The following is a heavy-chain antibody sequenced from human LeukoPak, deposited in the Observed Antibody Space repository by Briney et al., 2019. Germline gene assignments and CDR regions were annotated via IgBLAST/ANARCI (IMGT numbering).Heavy chain of an antibody. V-gene: IGHV3-48*03. Sequence: PGGSLRLSCAASGFTFSSFEMNWVRQAPGKGLEWVSYISSSANTIYYADSVKGRFSISRDNAKNSLYLQMNSLRAEDTAVYYCARETNLWPNCFDYWGQGTLATVSS. J-gene: IGHJ4*02. CDR1: GFTFSSFE. CDR2: ISSSANTI. D-gene: IGHD1-1*01. CDR3: ARETNLWPNCFDY.